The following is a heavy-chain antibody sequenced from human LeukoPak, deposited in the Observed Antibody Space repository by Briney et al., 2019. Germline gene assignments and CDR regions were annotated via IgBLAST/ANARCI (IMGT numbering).Heavy chain of an antibody. CDR2: INHSGST. CDR1: GGSFSGYY. V-gene: IGHV4-34*01. D-gene: IGHD3-22*01. J-gene: IGHJ4*02. Sequence: SETLSLTCAVYGGSFSGYYWSWLRQPPGKGLEWIGEINHSGSTNYNPSLKSRVTISVDTSKNQFSLKLSSVTAADTAVYYCARAYYYDSSGYYVVSYYFDYWGQGTLVTVSS. CDR3: ARAYYYDSSGYYVVSYYFDY.